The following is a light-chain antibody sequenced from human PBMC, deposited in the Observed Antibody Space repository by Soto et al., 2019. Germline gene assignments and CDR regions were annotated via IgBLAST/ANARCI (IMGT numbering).Light chain of an antibody. J-gene: IGKJ5*01. CDR2: GAS. CDR1: QSVSSN. CDR3: QQYNNWPLT. V-gene: IGKV3-15*01. Sequence: EIVMTQSPATLSVSLGERATLSCRASQSVSSNLAWYQQKPGQAPRLLIYGASTRATGIPARFSGSGSGTEFTLTISSLQSEDFAVYYCQQYNNWPLTFGQGTRLE.